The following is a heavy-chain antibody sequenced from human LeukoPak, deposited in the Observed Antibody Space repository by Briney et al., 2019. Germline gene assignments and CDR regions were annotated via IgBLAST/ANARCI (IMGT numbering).Heavy chain of an antibody. V-gene: IGHV3-64*02. CDR1: GFTFSRYS. CDR3: ARVGDLNFYDF. CDR2: INDDGDRT. D-gene: IGHD1-20*01. Sequence: GGSLRLSCVASGFTFSRYSMHWVRQIPGKGLEYVSAINDDGDRTYYADSVKSRFTISRDNYKNTLFLQMGGLRAEDMAVYYCARVGDLNFYDFWGQGTLVTVSS. J-gene: IGHJ4*02.